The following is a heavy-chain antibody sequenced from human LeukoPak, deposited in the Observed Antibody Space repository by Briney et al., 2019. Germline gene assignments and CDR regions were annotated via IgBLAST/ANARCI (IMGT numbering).Heavy chain of an antibody. J-gene: IGHJ5*02. V-gene: IGHV1-46*01. CDR3: AKSVGTEPINWFDP. D-gene: IGHD1-1*01. CDR1: GYTFTNYA. CDR2: INPSGGST. Sequence: ASVKVSCKASGYTFTNYAMNWVRQAPGQGLEWMGIINPSGGSTSYAQKFQGRVTMTRDTSTSTVYMELSSLRSEDTAVYYCAKSVGTEPINWFDPWGQGTLVTVSS.